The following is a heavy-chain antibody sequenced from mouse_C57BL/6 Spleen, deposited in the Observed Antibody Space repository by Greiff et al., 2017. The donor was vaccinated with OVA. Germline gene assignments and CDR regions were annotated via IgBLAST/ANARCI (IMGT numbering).Heavy chain of an antibody. V-gene: IGHV1-76*01. J-gene: IGHJ2*01. Sequence: VQLQESGAELVRPGASVKLSCKASGYTFTDYYINWVKQRPGQGLEWIARIYPGSGNTYYNEKFKGKATLTAEKSSSTAYMQLSSLTSEDSAVYFCAIYDGYSYYFDYWGQGTTLTVSS. CDR2: IYPGSGNT. CDR1: GYTFTDYY. CDR3: AIYDGYSYYFDY. D-gene: IGHD2-3*01.